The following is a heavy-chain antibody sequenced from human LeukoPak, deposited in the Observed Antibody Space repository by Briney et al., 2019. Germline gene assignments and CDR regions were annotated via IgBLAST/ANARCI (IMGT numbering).Heavy chain of an antibody. Sequence: GRSLRLSCAASGFTFSSYGMHWVRQAPGKGLEWVAVIWYDGSNKYYADSVKGRFTISRDNSKNTLYLQMNSLRAEDTAVYYCARDRSTGSYSKPPGNYWGQGTLVTVSS. V-gene: IGHV3-33*01. CDR2: IWYDGSNK. CDR1: GFTFSSYG. CDR3: ARDRSTGSYSKPPGNY. D-gene: IGHD4-4*01. J-gene: IGHJ4*02.